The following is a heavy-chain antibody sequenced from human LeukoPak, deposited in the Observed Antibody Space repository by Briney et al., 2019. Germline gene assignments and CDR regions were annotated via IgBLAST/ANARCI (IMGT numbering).Heavy chain of an antibody. CDR1: GGSISGFEYY. V-gene: IGHV4-39*07. CDR3: ARDGSSGWFGGTYMDV. Sequence: KTSETLSLTCTVSGGSISGFEYYWGWIRQPPGKGLEWIGCIYSSGRTHYSPSLRSRVSISTDMSQNQFSLKLTSVTAADTAVYYCARDGSSGWFGGTYMDVWGKGTTVTISS. D-gene: IGHD6-19*01. J-gene: IGHJ6*03. CDR2: IYSSGRT.